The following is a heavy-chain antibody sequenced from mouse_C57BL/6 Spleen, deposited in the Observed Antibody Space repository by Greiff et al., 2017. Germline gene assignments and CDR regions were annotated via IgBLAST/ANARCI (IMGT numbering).Heavy chain of an antibody. V-gene: IGHV1-15*01. CDR3: TRSYYGSSYDYAMDY. D-gene: IGHD1-1*01. CDR1: GYTFTDYE. J-gene: IGHJ4*01. CDR2: IDPETGGT. Sequence: VQRVESGAELVRPGASVTLSCKASGYTFTDYEMHWVKQTPVHGLEWIGAIDPETGGTAYNQKFKGKAILTADKSSSTAYMELRSLTSEDSAVYYCTRSYYGSSYDYAMDYWGQGTSVTVSS.